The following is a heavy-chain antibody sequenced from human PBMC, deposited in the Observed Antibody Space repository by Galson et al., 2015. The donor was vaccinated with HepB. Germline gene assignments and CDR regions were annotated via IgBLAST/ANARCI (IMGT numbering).Heavy chain of an antibody. V-gene: IGHV5-51*01. D-gene: IGHD3-3*01. CDR3: ARHGGFRFLEWLWDV. CDR1: GYSFTSYW. Sequence: SGAEVKKPGESLKISCKGSGYSFTSYWIGWVRQMPGKGLEWMGIIYPGDSDTRYSPSFQGQVTISADKSISTAYLQWSSLKASDTAMYYYARHGGFRFLEWLWDVWGQGTTVTVSS. J-gene: IGHJ6*02. CDR2: IYPGDSDT.